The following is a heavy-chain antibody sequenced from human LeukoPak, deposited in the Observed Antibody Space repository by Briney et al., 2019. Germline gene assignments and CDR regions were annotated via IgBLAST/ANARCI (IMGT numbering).Heavy chain of an antibody. D-gene: IGHD3-3*01. J-gene: IGHJ4*02. V-gene: IGHV1-46*01. CDR3: ARDYHTIFGVVILPPYYFDY. CDR1: GYTFTSYY. CDR2: INPSGGST. Sequence: ASVKVSCKASGYTFTSYYMHWVRQAPGQGLEWMGIINPSGGSTSYAQKFQGRVTMTRDTSTSTVYMELSSLRSEDTAVYYCARDYHTIFGVVILPPYYFDYWGQGTLVTVSS.